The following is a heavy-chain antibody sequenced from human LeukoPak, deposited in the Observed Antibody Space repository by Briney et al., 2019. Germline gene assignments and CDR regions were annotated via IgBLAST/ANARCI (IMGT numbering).Heavy chain of an antibody. CDR2: TKRDESEK. V-gene: IGHV3-7*05. CDR3: ARDVTGALDY. D-gene: IGHD2-21*02. CDR1: GFTFSIYW. Sequence: GGSLRLSCAASGFTFSIYWMGWVRQAPGKGLEWVANTKRDESEKYYVDSVKGRFTISRDNAKNSLYLQMNSLRDEDTAVYYCARDVTGALDYWGQGTLVTVSS. J-gene: IGHJ4*02.